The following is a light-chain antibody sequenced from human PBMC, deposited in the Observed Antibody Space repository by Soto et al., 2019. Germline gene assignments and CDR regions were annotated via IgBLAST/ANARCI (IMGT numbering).Light chain of an antibody. CDR3: SSFAGHNNLV. CDR1: SSDVGGYNY. J-gene: IGLJ2*01. Sequence: QSALTQPPSASGSPGQSVTISFTGTSSDVGGYNYVSWYQQHPGKAPKLMISEVSKRPSGVPDRFSGSKSGNTASLTVSGLQAEDEADYYCSSFAGHNNLVFGGGTKLTVL. V-gene: IGLV2-8*01. CDR2: EVS.